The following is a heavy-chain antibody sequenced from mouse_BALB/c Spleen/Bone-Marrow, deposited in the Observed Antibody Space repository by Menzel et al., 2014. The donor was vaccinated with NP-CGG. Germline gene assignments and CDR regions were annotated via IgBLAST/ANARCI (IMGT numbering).Heavy chain of an antibody. J-gene: IGHJ2*01. V-gene: IGHV1-69*02. Sequence: QVQLQQSGAELVKPGASVKLSCKASGYTFTSYWMHWVKQRPEQGLEWIGEIDPSDSYTNYNQKFKGKATLTVDKSSSTAYMQLSSLTSEDSAVYYCARGLYGNSGYWGQGTTLTVSS. D-gene: IGHD2-1*01. CDR3: ARGLYGNSGY. CDR2: IDPSDSYT. CDR1: GYTFTSYW.